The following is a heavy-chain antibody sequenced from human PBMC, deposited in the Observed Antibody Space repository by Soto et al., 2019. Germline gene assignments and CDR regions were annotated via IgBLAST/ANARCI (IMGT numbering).Heavy chain of an antibody. J-gene: IGHJ4*02. Sequence: GGSLRLSCAASGFTFSSYGMHWVRQAPGKGLEWVAVIWYDGSNKYYADSVKGRFTISRDNSKNTLYLQMNSLRAEDTAVYYCARDRAGVGFDYWGQGTLVTVSS. D-gene: IGHD2-8*01. CDR3: ARDRAGVGFDY. CDR1: GFTFSSYG. CDR2: IWYDGSNK. V-gene: IGHV3-33*01.